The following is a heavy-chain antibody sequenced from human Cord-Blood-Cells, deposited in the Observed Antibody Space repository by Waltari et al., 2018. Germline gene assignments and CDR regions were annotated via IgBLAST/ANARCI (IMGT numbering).Heavy chain of an antibody. Sequence: QVQLVQSGAEVKKPGASVKVSCKASGYTFTGYYMHWVRQAPGQGLEWMGWINPKSGGTNDAQKFQGRVTMTRDTSISTAYMELSRLRSDDTAVYYCASLTGGLYYFDYWGQGTLVTVSS. CDR2: INPKSGGT. D-gene: IGHD7-27*01. V-gene: IGHV1-2*02. CDR1: GYTFTGYY. CDR3: ASLTGGLYYFDY. J-gene: IGHJ4*02.